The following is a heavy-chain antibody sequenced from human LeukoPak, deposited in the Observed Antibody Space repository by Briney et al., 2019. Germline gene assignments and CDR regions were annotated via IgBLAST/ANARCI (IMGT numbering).Heavy chain of an antibody. Sequence: GGSLRLSCAASGFTFDDYGMSWVRQAPGKGLEWVSGINWNGGSTGYADSVKGRFTISRDNAKNSLYLQMNSLRAEDTAVYYWGRTGGGVWVHWGQGTLVTVSS. CDR3: GRTGGGVWVH. D-gene: IGHD3-16*01. CDR2: INWNGGST. CDR1: GFTFDDYG. V-gene: IGHV3-20*04. J-gene: IGHJ4*02.